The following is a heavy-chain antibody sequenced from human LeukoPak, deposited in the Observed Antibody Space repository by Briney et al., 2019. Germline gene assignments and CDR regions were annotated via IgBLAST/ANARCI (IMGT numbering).Heavy chain of an antibody. CDR1: VYTLTELA. V-gene: IGHV1-24*01. J-gene: IGHJ4*02. Sequence: ASVKVSCKVSVYTLTELAIHWVRRAPGKGLEWMGAFDPEDGGTIYAQKFQGRITLTEDTSTDTAYMELRSLSSEDTAMYYCATARVRLGELSLPEVRDDWGQGTLISVSS. CDR2: FDPEDGGT. D-gene: IGHD3-16*02. CDR3: ATARVRLGELSLPEVRDD.